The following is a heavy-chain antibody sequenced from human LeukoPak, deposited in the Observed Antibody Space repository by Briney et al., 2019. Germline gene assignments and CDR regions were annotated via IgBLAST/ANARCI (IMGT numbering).Heavy chain of an antibody. CDR3: ARASVWSGYTSYFDP. CDR1: GFTFSSYA. CDR2: ISYDGSNK. D-gene: IGHD3-3*01. Sequence: GRSLRLSCAASGFTFSSYATHWVRQAPGKGLEWVAVISYDGSNKYYADSVKGRFTISRDNSKNTLYLQMNSLRAEDTAVYYCARASVWSGYTSYFDPWGQGTLVTVSS. V-gene: IGHV3-30-3*01. J-gene: IGHJ5*02.